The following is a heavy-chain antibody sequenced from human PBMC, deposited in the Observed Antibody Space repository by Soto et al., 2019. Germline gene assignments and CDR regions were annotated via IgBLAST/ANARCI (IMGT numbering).Heavy chain of an antibody. J-gene: IGHJ6*02. CDR3: ARDGFCSSTSCYTYGMDV. V-gene: IGHV3-48*03. Sequence: GGSLRLSCEASGFSFSSYEMNWVRQAPGKGLEWVSKITSSGSTKYYADSVKGRFTISRENAKKSLYLQMNSLRAEDTAVYYCARDGFCSSTSCYTYGMDVWGQGTTVTV. CDR1: GFSFSSYE. CDR2: ITSSGSTK. D-gene: IGHD2-2*02.